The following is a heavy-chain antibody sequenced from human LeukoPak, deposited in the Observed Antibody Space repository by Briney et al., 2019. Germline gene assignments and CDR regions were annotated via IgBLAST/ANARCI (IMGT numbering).Heavy chain of an antibody. CDR3: ASSGELGASYAFDI. Sequence: SETLSLTCAVYGGSFSGYYWSWIRQPPGKGLEWIGYIYHSGSTYYNPSLKSRVTISVDRSKNQFSLKLSSVTAADTAVYYCASSGELGASYAFDIWGQGTMVTVSS. J-gene: IGHJ3*02. CDR1: GGSFSGYY. D-gene: IGHD3-10*01. V-gene: IGHV4-34*01. CDR2: IYHSGST.